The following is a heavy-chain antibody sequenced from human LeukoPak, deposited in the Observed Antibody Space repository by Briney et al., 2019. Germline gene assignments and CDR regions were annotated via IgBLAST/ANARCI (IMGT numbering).Heavy chain of an antibody. CDR1: GGSISSYY. V-gene: IGHV4-4*07. CDR2: IYTSGST. J-gene: IGHJ6*03. CDR3: VRLAALRGFYYYMDV. Sequence: SETLSLTCTVSGGSISSYYWSWIRQPAGKGLEWIGRIYTSGSTNYNPSLKSRVTMSVDTSKNQFSLKLSSVTAADTAVYYCVRLAALRGFYYYMDVWGKGTAVTVSS. D-gene: IGHD6-25*01.